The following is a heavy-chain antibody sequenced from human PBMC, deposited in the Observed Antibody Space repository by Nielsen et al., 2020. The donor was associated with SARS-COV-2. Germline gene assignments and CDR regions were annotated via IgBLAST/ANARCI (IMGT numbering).Heavy chain of an antibody. CDR1: GYTFTSYY. Sequence: ASVKVSCKASGYTFTSYYMHWVRQAPGQGLEWMGIINPSGGSTSYAQKFQGRVTITRDMSTSTAYMELSSLRSEDTAVYYCAADDPPPGIAAAGFYGMDVWGQGTTVTVSS. CDR2: INPSGGST. CDR3: AADDPPPGIAAAGFYGMDV. D-gene: IGHD6-13*01. V-gene: IGHV1-46*01. J-gene: IGHJ6*02.